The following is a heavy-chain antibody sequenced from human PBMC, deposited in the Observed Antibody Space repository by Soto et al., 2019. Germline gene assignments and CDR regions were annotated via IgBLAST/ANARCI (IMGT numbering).Heavy chain of an antibody. V-gene: IGHV3-33*01. CDR3: ARDATFGTKGGSFDI. Sequence: ESGGGVVQPGRSLRLSCAASGFTFRIYSMHWVRQSPGKGLEWMAVMWYDGTNKYYGESVKGRFTISRDNSENTLYLQMNSLRVEDTAVYYCARDATFGTKGGSFDIWGHGTLVTVSS. CDR1: GFTFRIYS. D-gene: IGHD3-16*01. J-gene: IGHJ3*02. CDR2: MWYDGTNK.